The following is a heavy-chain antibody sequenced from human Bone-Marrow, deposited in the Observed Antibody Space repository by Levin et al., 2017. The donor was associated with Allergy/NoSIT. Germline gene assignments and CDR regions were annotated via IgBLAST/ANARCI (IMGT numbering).Heavy chain of an antibody. V-gene: IGHV1-2*02. CDR1: GYSFSGYY. Sequence: ASVKVSCKATGYSFSGYYMHWIRQAPGQGLEWMGWINADSGATMYAQKFEGRVTMTRDTSISTAYMEVSSLRSGDTAVYYCTRGDFAAGGGIDYWGQGTLVTVSA. D-gene: IGHD6-13*01. CDR2: INADSGAT. CDR3: TRGDFAAGGGIDY. J-gene: IGHJ4*02.